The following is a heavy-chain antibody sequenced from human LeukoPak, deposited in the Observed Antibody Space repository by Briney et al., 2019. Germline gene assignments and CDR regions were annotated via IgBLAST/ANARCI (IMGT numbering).Heavy chain of an antibody. CDR3: ARVSWFDELPNY. J-gene: IGHJ4*02. D-gene: IGHD3-10*01. Sequence: GSLRLSCAASGFTFSSYSMNWVRQPPGKGLEWIGEINHSGSTNYNPSLKSRVTISVDTSKNQFSLKLSSVTAADTAVYYCARVSWFDELPNYWGQGTLVSVSS. V-gene: IGHV4-34*01. CDR1: GFTFSSYS. CDR2: INHSGST.